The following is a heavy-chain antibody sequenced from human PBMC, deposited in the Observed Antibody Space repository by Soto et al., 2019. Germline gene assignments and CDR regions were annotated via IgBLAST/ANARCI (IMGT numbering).Heavy chain of an antibody. J-gene: IGHJ5*02. V-gene: IGHV3-30*18. CDR3: GQDWGRYLSGSTCYLFEP. D-gene: IGHD2-15*01. Sequence: QVQLAESGGGVVQPGRSLRLSCAASGFTFETYVMHWVRQAPGKGLEWVAVIAYNGTSKYYADSVRGRFTIARHNSNNTLSLQMNSLRIPDTAVYDCGQDWGRYLSGSTCYLFEPWGQGTPVSVSS. CDR1: GFTFETYV. CDR2: IAYNGTSK.